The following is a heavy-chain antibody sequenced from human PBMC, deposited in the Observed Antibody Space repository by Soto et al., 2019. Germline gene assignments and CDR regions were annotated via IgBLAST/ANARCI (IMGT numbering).Heavy chain of an antibody. CDR1: GFSLRTSGVG. CDR3: AHRQEGIAAAGTGYFDC. CDR2: SYWDDDK. D-gene: IGHD6-13*01. Sequence: QITLKESGPTLVKPTQTLTLTCTFSGFSLRTSGVGVGWIRQPPGKGLEWIALSYWDDDKRYSPSLKTRLTIPSDNSKKQVDLTMTNMDPVDTATYYGAHRQEGIAAAGTGYFDCWGQGTLVTVSS. V-gene: IGHV2-5*02. J-gene: IGHJ4*02.